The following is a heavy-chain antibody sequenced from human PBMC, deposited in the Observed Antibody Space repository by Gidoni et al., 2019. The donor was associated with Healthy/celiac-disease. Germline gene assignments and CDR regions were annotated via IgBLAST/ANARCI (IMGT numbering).Heavy chain of an antibody. CDR2: ISSSSSTI. V-gene: IGHV3-48*02. CDR3: ARERPGDYGMDV. CDR1: GLTFSSYS. Sequence: EVQLVESGGGLVQPGGSLRLSCAASGLTFSSYSMNWVRQAPGKGLEWVSYISSSSSTIYYADSVKGRFTISRDNAKNSLYLQMNSLRDEDTAVYYCARERPGDYGMDVWGQGTTVTVSS. J-gene: IGHJ6*02.